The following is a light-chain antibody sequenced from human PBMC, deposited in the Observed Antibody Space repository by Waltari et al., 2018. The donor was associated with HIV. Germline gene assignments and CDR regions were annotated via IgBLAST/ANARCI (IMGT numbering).Light chain of an antibody. CDR3: CSYAGNYSYV. CDR1: SSDVGDSTY. Sequence: QSALTQPRSVSGSAGQSVPISCTGTSSDVGDSTYVSWYRQNPGKVPKLMIYDVSKRPSGVPDRFSGSRSGNTASLTISGLQAEDEADYFCCSYAGNYSYVFGSGSRVTVL. J-gene: IGLJ1*01. CDR2: DVS. V-gene: IGLV2-11*01.